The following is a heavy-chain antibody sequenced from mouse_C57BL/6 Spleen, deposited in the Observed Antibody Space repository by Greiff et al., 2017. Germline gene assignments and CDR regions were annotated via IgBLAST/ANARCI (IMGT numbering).Heavy chain of an antibody. CDR2: IRLKSDNYAT. D-gene: IGHD3-2*02. CDR1: GFTFSNYW. Sequence: EVKVEESGGGLVQPGGSMKLSCVASGFTFSNYWMNWVRQSPEKGLEWVAQIRLKSDNYATHYAESVKGRFTISRDDSKSSVYLQMNNLRAEDTGIYYCTIHSSGYPPPYWGQGTLVTVSA. V-gene: IGHV6-3*01. J-gene: IGHJ3*01. CDR3: TIHSSGYPPPY.